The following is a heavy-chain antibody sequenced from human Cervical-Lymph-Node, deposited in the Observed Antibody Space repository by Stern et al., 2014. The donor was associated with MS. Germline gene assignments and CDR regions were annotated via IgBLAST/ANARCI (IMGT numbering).Heavy chain of an antibody. Sequence: EVQLVESGGTLVQPGGSLRLSCAASGFTFSSYAMSWVRQAPGKGLAWFSVISGSDGRPFYADSVKGRFTISRDNSKNPLCLQMNGLRAEDTAVYYCAKVYGSGPFDYWGQGTLVTVSS. V-gene: IGHV3-23*04. CDR1: GFTFSSYA. D-gene: IGHD6-19*01. J-gene: IGHJ4*02. CDR2: ISGSDGRP. CDR3: AKVYGSGPFDY.